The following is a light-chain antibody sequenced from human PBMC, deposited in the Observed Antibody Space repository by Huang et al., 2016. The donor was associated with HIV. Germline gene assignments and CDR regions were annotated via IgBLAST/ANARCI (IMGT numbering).Light chain of an antibody. J-gene: IGKJ4*01. Sequence: DIQMTQSPSSLSASVGDRVTRACRASQCIGTSLNWYQQKQGKAPRLLIHVASSLQSGGPSRFSGSGSGTDFTLTISSLQPEDFATYYCQQSYSALGLTFGGGTKVEIK. CDR2: VAS. CDR3: QQSYSALGLT. CDR1: QCIGTS. V-gene: IGKV1-39*01.